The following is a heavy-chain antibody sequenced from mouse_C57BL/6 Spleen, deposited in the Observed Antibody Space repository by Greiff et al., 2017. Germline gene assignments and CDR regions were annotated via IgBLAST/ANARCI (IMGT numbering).Heavy chain of an antibody. CDR1: GYTFTSYW. Sequence: QVQLKQPGAELVKPGASVKMSCKASGYTFTSYWITWVKQKPGQGLEWIGDIYPGSGSTNYNEKFKSKATLTVDTSSSTAYMQLSSLTSEDSAVYYCARKGVTTVLDYWGQGTTLTVSS. V-gene: IGHV1-55*01. J-gene: IGHJ2*01. CDR2: IYPGSGST. D-gene: IGHD1-1*01. CDR3: ARKGVTTVLDY.